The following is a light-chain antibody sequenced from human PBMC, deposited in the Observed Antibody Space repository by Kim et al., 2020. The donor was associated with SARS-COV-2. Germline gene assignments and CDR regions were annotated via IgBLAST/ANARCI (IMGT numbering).Light chain of an antibody. Sequence: DIVMTQSPDSLAVSLGERATINCKSSQSLLYRSNNKNYLAWYQQKPGQSPKLLIYWASTRESGVPDRFSGSGSGTDFTLTISSLQAEDVAVYYCQQYYDSALIFGGGTKVDIK. CDR2: WAS. CDR1: QSLLYRSNNKNY. J-gene: IGKJ4*01. CDR3: QQYYDSALI. V-gene: IGKV4-1*01.